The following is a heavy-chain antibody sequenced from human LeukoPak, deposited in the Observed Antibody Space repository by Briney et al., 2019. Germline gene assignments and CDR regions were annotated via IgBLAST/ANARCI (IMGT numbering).Heavy chain of an antibody. D-gene: IGHD3-22*01. Sequence: QPGGSLTLSCAPSGFTFSSYAMHWVRHAPGKGLVWVSRIDSDGRSTRYADSVKGRFAFSRHNAKNKVYLQMNSRRDEDMAVYYCAGAGGYYGDHSDYWGEGTLVTVSS. J-gene: IGHJ4*02. CDR1: GFTFSSYA. CDR3: AGAGGYYGDHSDY. V-gene: IGHV3-74*01. CDR2: IDSDGRST.